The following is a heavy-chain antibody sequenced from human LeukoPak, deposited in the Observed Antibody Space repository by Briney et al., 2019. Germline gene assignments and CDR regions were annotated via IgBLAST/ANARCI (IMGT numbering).Heavy chain of an antibody. CDR2: ISYDGSNK. J-gene: IGHJ4*02. CDR3: AKDNPIEEVPGLGPGQ. Sequence: GGSLRLSCAASGFTFSSYAMHWVRQAPGKGLEWVAVISYDGSNKYYADSVKGRFTISRDNSKNTLYLQMNSLRAEDTAVYYCAKDNPIEEVPGLGPGQWGQGTLVTVSS. CDR1: GFTFSSYA. V-gene: IGHV3-30-3*01. D-gene: IGHD1-14*01.